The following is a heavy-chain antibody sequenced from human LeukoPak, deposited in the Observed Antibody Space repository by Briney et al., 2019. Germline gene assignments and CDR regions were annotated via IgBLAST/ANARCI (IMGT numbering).Heavy chain of an antibody. V-gene: IGHV1-69*13. D-gene: IGHD3-22*01. J-gene: IGHJ4*02. CDR2: IIPIFGTA. CDR3: ARAHYYDSSGYLRAYFDY. Sequence: SVKVSFEASGGTFSSYAISWVRHAPGQGLEWMGGIIPIFGTANYAQKFQGRVTITADESTSTAYMELSSLRSEDTAVYYCARAHYYDSSGYLRAYFDYWGQGTLVTVSS. CDR1: GGTFSSYA.